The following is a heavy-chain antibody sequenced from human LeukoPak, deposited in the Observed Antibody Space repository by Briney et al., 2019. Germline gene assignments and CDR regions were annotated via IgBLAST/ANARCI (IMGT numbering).Heavy chain of an antibody. V-gene: IGHV4-4*02. CDR3: ARARYYDSSGSKFDC. Sequence: SETLSLTCTVPGGSISSSNWWSWVRQPPGKGLEWIGEIYHSGSTNYNPSLKSRVTISVDKSKNQFSLKLSSVTAADTAVYYCARARYYDSSGSKFDCWGQGTLVTVSS. D-gene: IGHD3-22*01. CDR1: GGSISSSNW. CDR2: IYHSGST. J-gene: IGHJ4*02.